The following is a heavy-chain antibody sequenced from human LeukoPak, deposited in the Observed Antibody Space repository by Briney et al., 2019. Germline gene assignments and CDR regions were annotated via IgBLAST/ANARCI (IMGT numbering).Heavy chain of an antibody. D-gene: IGHD3-22*01. CDR2: ISSSSSYI. J-gene: IGHJ4*02. CDR3: ARDYYDSSALKGGY. Sequence: PGGYLRLSCAASGFTFSSYSMNWVRQAPGKGLEWVSSISSSSSYIYYADSVKGRFTISRDNAKNSLYLQMNSLRAEDAAVYYCARDYYDSSALKGGYWGQGTLVTVSS. V-gene: IGHV3-21*01. CDR1: GFTFSSYS.